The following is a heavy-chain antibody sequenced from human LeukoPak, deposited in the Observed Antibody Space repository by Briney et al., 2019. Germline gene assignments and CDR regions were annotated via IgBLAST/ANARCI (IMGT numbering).Heavy chain of an antibody. CDR1: GFTFSSYA. CDR2: ISSSGSTI. CDR3: ARERNYRFDP. Sequence: GGSLRLSCAASGFTFSSYAMAWVRQAPGKGLEWVSYISSSGSTIYYADSVKGRFTISRDNAKNSLYLQMNSLRAEDTAVYYCARERNYRFDPWGQGTLVTVSS. J-gene: IGHJ5*02. V-gene: IGHV3-48*03. D-gene: IGHD4-11*01.